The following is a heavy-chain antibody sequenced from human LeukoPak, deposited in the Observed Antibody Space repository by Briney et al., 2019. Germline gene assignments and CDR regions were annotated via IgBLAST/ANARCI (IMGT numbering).Heavy chain of an antibody. D-gene: IGHD6-19*01. V-gene: IGHV3-11*01. J-gene: IGHJ4*02. Sequence: GGSLRLSCAASGFAFSDYYMSWIRQAPGKGLEWVSYISSSGSTIYYADSVKGRFTISRDNAENSLYLQMNSLRAEDTAVYYCARVSGAVTNFDCWGQGTLVTVSS. CDR3: ARVSGAVTNFDC. CDR2: ISSSGSTI. CDR1: GFAFSDYY.